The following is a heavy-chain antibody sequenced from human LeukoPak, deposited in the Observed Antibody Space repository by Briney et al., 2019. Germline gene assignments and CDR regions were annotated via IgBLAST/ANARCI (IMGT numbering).Heavy chain of an antibody. CDR3: ARGGGYSYGFDAFDI. CDR2: IIPIFGTA. D-gene: IGHD5-18*01. CDR1: GGTFSSYA. J-gene: IGHJ3*02. Sequence: ASVKVSCKASGGTFSSYAISWVRQAPGQGLEWMGGIIPIFGTANYAQKFQGRVTITADESTSTAYMELSSLRSEDTAVYYCARGGGYSYGFDAFDIWGQGTMVTVSS. V-gene: IGHV1-69*01.